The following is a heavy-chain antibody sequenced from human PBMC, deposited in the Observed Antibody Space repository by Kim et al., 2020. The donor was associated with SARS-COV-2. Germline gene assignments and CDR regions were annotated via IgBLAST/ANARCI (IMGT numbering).Heavy chain of an antibody. V-gene: IGHV6-1*01. Sequence: QYEDSEKSRITINPDTSMNQFSLQLTSVTPEDTAVYYCARSSVRTASTFDYWGQGTLVTVSS. J-gene: IGHJ4*02. D-gene: IGHD5-18*01. CDR3: ARSSVRTASTFDY.